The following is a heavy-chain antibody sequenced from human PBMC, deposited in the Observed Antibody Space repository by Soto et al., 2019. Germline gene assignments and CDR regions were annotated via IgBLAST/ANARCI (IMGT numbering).Heavy chain of an antibody. D-gene: IGHD6-19*01. J-gene: IGHJ5*02. V-gene: IGHV1-18*01. CDR1: GYTFTSYG. CDR3: ARDTGIAVAGTLDP. Sequence: QVQLVQSGAEVKKPGASVKVSCKASGYTFTSYGISWVRQAPGQGLEWMGWISAYNGNTNYAQKLQGRGSMTTDTSTSTAYMELRSMRCDDTAVYYCARDTGIAVAGTLDPWGQGTLVTVSS. CDR2: ISAYNGNT.